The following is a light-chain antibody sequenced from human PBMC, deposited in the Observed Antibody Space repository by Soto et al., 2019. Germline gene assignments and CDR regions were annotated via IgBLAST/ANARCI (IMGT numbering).Light chain of an antibody. J-gene: IGKJ1*01. V-gene: IGKV3-20*01. Sequence: EIVLTQSPGTLSLSPGERATLSCRASQSVTSSYLAWYQQRPGQAPRLLISGASRRATGIPDRFSGSGSGTDFALTISRLEPEDFAVYYCHQYGRSPWTFGLGTKVDIK. CDR2: GAS. CDR1: QSVTSSY. CDR3: HQYGRSPWT.